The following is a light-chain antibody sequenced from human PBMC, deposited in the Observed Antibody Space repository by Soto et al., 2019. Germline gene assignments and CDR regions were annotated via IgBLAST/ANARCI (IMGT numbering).Light chain of an antibody. V-gene: IGKV3-20*01. J-gene: IGKJ2*01. CDR1: QSISSSY. CDR2: GAS. Sequence: VLTQSPGTLSLSPGERAAISCRASQSISSSYLAWYQHKPGQAPRLRIYGASSRATGIPHRFSGSGSATDYTLTISRLQPDDCGVYYCQQYYGSPPYTFGQGTRLEIK. CDR3: QQYYGSPPYT.